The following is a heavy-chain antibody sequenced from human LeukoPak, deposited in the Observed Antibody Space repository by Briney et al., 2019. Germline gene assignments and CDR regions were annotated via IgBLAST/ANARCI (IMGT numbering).Heavy chain of an antibody. CDR2: IHPEGNEK. J-gene: IGHJ4*02. CDR3: ARGDAFSGDH. V-gene: IGHV3-7*04. CDR1: GFSFTNFW. Sequence: GGSLRLSCAVSGFSFTNFWMSWVRQAPGRGLEWVANIHPEGNEKYHVESVKGRFTISRDNTKNLLFLQMNGLRVEDTAVYYCARGDAFSGDHWGQGTRVIVSS.